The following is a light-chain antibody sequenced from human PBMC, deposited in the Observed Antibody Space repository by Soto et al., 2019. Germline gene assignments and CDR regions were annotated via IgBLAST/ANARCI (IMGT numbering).Light chain of an antibody. CDR3: QQYNNWPWT. V-gene: IGKV3-15*01. J-gene: IGKJ1*01. Sequence: EIVMTQSPATLSVSPGGRATLSCRASQSISDTLAWYQQKPGQAPRLLIHGASTRATGFPARCSGSGSGTDFTLTISSLQSEDFAVYYCQQYNNWPWTFGQGTKVEI. CDR1: QSISDT. CDR2: GAS.